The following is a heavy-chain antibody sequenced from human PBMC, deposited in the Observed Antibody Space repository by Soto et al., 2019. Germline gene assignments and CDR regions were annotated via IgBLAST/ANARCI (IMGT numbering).Heavy chain of an antibody. V-gene: IGHV1-69*11. Sequence: GASVKVSCKASGNTLSSYAFTWLRQAPGKGFELMGTIIPILRTTEYEQKFQGRVTITADESTTTVYMELGGLTSGDTGIYFCARGYQLILPFDFWGQGTLVTVSS. CDR3: ARGYQLILPFDF. CDR2: IIPILRTT. CDR1: GNTLSSYA. D-gene: IGHD6-6*01. J-gene: IGHJ4*02.